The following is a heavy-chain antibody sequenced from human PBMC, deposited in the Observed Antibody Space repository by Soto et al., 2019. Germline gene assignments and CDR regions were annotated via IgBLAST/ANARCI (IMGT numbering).Heavy chain of an antibody. Sequence: SETLSLTCTVSGGSISSGDYYWSWIRQPPGKGLEWIGYIYYSGSTYYNPSLKSRVTISVDTSKNQFSLKLSSVTAADTAVYYCARDSSGYYYQDYWGQGTLVTVSS. J-gene: IGHJ4*02. CDR3: ARDSSGYYYQDY. D-gene: IGHD3-22*01. CDR1: GGSISSGDYY. CDR2: IYYSGST. V-gene: IGHV4-30-4*01.